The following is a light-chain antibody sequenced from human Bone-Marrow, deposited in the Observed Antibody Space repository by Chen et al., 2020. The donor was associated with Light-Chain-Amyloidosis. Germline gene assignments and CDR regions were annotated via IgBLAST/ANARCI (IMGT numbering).Light chain of an antibody. CDR1: QSVEND. J-gene: IGKJ3*01. CDR3: HQGHSWNT. CDR2: GAS. Sequence: DIVLTQSPATLSLFPGQTVSLSCTTSQSVENDLGWYQQKPGQSPKLLIYGASKRATGVPARFTASGSGTDFTLTITSLEPEDFARYYCHQGHSWNTFGPGTKLEVK. V-gene: IGKV3-11*01.